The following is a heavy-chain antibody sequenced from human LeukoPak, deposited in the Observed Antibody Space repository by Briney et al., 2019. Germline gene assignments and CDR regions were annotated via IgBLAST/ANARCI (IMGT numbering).Heavy chain of an antibody. CDR2: ISYYGSNK. Sequence: GGPLRHPRAASGFTHSSYAMHWVRQAPGKGLEWVAVISYYGSNKYYAHSVKGRFTISRDNSKNTLYLQMNSLRAEDTAVYYCAKDVITIFGVVTPDFDYWGQGTLVTVSS. V-gene: IGHV3-30-3*01. D-gene: IGHD3-3*01. CDR3: AKDVITIFGVVTPDFDY. J-gene: IGHJ4*02. CDR1: GFTHSSYA.